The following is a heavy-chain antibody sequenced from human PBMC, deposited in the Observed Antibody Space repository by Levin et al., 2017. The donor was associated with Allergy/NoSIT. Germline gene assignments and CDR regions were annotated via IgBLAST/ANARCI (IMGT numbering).Heavy chain of an antibody. Sequence: SETLSLTCTVSGGSVNSGSYYWSWIRQPPGKGLEWIGYIYYSGDTDYNPSLKSRVTISVDTSKNQFSLKLTSVTAADTAVYYCASNPVLIGGYDYWGQGTLVTVSS. V-gene: IGHV4-61*01. CDR3: ASNPVLIGGYDY. CDR2: IYYSGDT. J-gene: IGHJ4*02. CDR1: GGSVNSGSYY. D-gene: IGHD3-9*01.